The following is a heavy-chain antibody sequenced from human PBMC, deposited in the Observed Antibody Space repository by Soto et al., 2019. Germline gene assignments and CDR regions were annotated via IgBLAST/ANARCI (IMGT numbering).Heavy chain of an antibody. CDR2: ISWNSGDI. V-gene: IGHV3-9*01. J-gene: IGHJ4*02. D-gene: IGHD2-2*03. CDR1: GFSFDDYG. Sequence: EVQLVESGGGSVQPGRSLRLSCAASGFSFDDYGMHWVRQGPGKGLEWVSGISWNSGDIYYADSVKGRFTISRDNAKRSLYLQMNSLRNEDTALYYCAKDNDLDRDGPFDYWGQGIVVTVSS. CDR3: AKDNDLDRDGPFDY.